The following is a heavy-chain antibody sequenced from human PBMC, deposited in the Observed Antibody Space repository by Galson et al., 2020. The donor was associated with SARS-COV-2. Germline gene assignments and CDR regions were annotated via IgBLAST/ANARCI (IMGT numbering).Heavy chain of an antibody. J-gene: IGHJ4*02. V-gene: IGHV3-30*18. Sequence: GESLKISCAASGFTFSSYGMHWVRQAPGKGLEWVAVISYDGSNKYYADSVKGRFTISRDNSKNTLYLQMNSLRAEDTAVYYCAKEEGGYSSSWKRPWYFDYWGQGTLVTVSS. D-gene: IGHD6-13*01. CDR1: GFTFSSYG. CDR2: ISYDGSNK. CDR3: AKEEGGYSSSWKRPWYFDY.